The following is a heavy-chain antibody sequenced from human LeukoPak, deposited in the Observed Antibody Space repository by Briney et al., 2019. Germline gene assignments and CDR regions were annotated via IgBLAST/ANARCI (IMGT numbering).Heavy chain of an antibody. V-gene: IGHV3-11*01. J-gene: IGHJ6*02. D-gene: IGHD3-3*01. CDR3: AREDSYDFWSGYDDYYGMDV. CDR1: GFTFSDYY. Sequence: GGSLRLSCAASGFTFSDYYMSWIRQAPGKGLEWVSYISSSGSTIYYADPVKGRFTISRDNAKNSLYLQMNSLRAEDTAVYYCAREDSYDFWSGYDDYYGMDVWGQGTTVTVSS. CDR2: ISSSGSTI.